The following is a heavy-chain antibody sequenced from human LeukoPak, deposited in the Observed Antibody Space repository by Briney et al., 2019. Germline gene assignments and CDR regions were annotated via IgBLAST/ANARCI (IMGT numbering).Heavy chain of an antibody. J-gene: IGHJ4*02. CDR2: IYPGDSDT. Sequence: GGSLKISCKGSGYRFTSYWIGWVRQMPGKGLEGMGIIYPGDSDTRYSPSFQGQVTISADKSITTAYLQWSSLKASDTAMYYCASFEYSSSSLDYWGQGTLVTVSS. V-gene: IGHV5-51*01. CDR3: ASFEYSSSSLDY. D-gene: IGHD6-6*01. CDR1: GYRFTSYW.